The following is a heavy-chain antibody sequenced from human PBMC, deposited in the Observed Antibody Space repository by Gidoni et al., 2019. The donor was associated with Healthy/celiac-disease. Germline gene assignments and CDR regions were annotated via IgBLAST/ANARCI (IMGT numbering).Heavy chain of an antibody. V-gene: IGHV1-46*01. CDR2: INPSGGST. Sequence: QVQLVQSGAEVTKPGASVKVSCKASGYTFTSYYMHWVRQAPGQGLEWMGIINPSGGSTSYAQKFQGRVTMTRDTSTSTVYMELSSLRSEDTAVYYCARELDSYSKGGDWFDPWGQGTLVTVSS. CDR1: GYTFTSYY. D-gene: IGHD4-4*01. J-gene: IGHJ5*02. CDR3: ARELDSYSKGGDWFDP.